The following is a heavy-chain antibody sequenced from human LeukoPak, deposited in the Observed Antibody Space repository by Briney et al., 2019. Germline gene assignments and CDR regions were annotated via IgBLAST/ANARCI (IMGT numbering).Heavy chain of an antibody. CDR3: AKVGTEVKSGYSYGSPDDY. CDR2: ISGSGGST. Sequence: GRTLRLSCAASGFTFSSYAMSWVRQAPGKGLEWDSGISGSGGSTYYAASVKGRFTTSRDNSKNTLYLQMNSLRAEDTAVYYCAKVGTEVKSGYSYGSPDDYWGQGTLVTVSS. D-gene: IGHD5-18*01. CDR1: GFTFSSYA. V-gene: IGHV3-23*01. J-gene: IGHJ4*02.